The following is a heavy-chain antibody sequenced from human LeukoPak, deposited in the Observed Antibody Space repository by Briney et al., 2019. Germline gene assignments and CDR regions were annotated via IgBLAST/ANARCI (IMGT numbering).Heavy chain of an antibody. CDR1: GYTFTGYY. J-gene: IGHJ4*02. D-gene: IGHD3-3*01. Sequence: GASVKVSCKATGYTFTGYYMHWVRQAPGQGLEWMGRINPNSGGTNYAQKFQGRVTMTRDTSISTAYMELSRLRSDDTAVYYCARVGSGYYHNFVYWGQGTLVTVSS. CDR3: ARVGSGYYHNFVY. V-gene: IGHV1-2*06. CDR2: INPNSGGT.